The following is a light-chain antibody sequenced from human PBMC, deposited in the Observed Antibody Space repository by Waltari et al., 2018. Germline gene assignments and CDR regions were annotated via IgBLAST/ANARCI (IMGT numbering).Light chain of an antibody. CDR3: QHYRSLPVT. V-gene: IGKV3-20*01. J-gene: IGKJ1*01. CDR1: QSVSRT. Sequence: EIVLTQSPGTLSLSPGERVTLSCRASQSVSRTLAWYQQKPGQAPRLLIYGASIRATGIPDRFSGSGSGTDFSPTISRLEPEDFAVYYCQHYRSLPVTFGQGTKVEIK. CDR2: GAS.